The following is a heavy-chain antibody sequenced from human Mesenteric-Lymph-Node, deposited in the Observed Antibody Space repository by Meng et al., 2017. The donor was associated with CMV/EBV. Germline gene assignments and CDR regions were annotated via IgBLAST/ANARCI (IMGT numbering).Heavy chain of an antibody. CDR1: GFTFSNYA. CDR2: TSYDGSNK. J-gene: IGHJ4*02. V-gene: IGHV3-30*04. Sequence: GESLKISCAASGFTFSNYAMHWVRQAPGKGLEWVAVTSYDGSNKYYADSVKGRFIISRDNSNNTLYLQMNSLRPEDAAVYYCAKDPAGTRGYYFDSWGQGTLVTVSS. D-gene: IGHD5-24*01. CDR3: AKDPAGTRGYYFDS.